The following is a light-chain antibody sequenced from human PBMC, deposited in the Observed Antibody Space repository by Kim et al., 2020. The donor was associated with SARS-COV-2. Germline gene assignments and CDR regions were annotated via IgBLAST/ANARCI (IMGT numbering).Light chain of an antibody. V-gene: IGLV3-1*01. CDR3: QAWDSGTVV. CDR2: QHN. Sequence: SYELTQPPSVSVSPGQTASITCSGDKLGDKYACWYQQKPGQSPVLVIYQHNKRPSGIPERFSGSNSGNTATLTISGTQAMDEADYYCQAWDSGTVVFAGGTQLTVL. CDR1: KLGDKY. J-gene: IGLJ2*01.